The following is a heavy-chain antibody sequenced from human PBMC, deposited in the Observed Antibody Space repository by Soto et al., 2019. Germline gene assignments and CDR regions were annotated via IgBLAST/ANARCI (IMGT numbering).Heavy chain of an antibody. J-gene: IGHJ4*02. CDR2: IYYSGRP. CDR3: ARIKDYGDYGIDY. D-gene: IGHD4-17*01. CDR1: GYSFSSSGYY. Sequence: XTLCISCTVSGYSFSSSGYYLGFIRPPPGRGLEWIGSIYYSGRPYNNPPLTSRVTISVDTSKNQFSLKLSSVNAADMAVYYCARIKDYGDYGIDYWGQGTLVTVSS. V-gene: IGHV4-39*01.